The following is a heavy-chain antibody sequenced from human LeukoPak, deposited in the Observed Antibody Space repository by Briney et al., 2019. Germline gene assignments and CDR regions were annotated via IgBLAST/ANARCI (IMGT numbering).Heavy chain of an antibody. Sequence: SETLSLTRTVSGGSISSYYWSWIRQPPGKGLEWIGYIYYSGSTNYNPSLKSRVTISVDTSKNQYSLKLSSVTAADTAVYYCARDCSGGSCYGAFDIWGQGTMVTVSS. CDR3: ARDCSGGSCYGAFDI. CDR1: GGSISSYY. D-gene: IGHD2-15*01. V-gene: IGHV4-59*01. CDR2: IYYSGST. J-gene: IGHJ3*02.